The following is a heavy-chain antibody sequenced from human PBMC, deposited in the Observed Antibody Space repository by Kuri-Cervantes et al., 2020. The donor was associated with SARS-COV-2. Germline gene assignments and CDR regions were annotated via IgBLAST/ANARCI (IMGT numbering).Heavy chain of an antibody. CDR3: ARVIEDTADAFDI. CDR2: IKQDGSEK. Sequence: GGSLRLSCAASGFTFSSYWMSWVRQAPGKGLEWVANIKQDGSEKYYVDSVKGRFTISRDNAKNSLYLQMNSLRAEDTAVYYCARVIEDTADAFDIWGQGTMVTVSS. CDR1: GFTFSSYW. D-gene: IGHD5-18*01. J-gene: IGHJ3*02. V-gene: IGHV3-7*01.